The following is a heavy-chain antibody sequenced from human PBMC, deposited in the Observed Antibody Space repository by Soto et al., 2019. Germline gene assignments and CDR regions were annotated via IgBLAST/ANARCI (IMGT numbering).Heavy chain of an antibody. V-gene: IGHV1-18*01. D-gene: IGHD3-16*02. CDR2: ISAYNGNT. J-gene: IGHJ3*02. CDR1: GYTFTSYG. Sequence: QVQLVQSGAEVKKPGASVKVSCKASGYTFTSYGISWVRQAPGQGLEWMGWISAYNGNTNYAQKLQGRVTMTTDTTTSTAYVELRSLSSDDTAVYYCARVISASSDAFDIWGQGTMVTVSS. CDR3: ARVISASSDAFDI.